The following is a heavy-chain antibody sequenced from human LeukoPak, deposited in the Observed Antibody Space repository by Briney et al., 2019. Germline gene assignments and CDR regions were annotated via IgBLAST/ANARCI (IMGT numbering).Heavy chain of an antibody. CDR1: GGSFSGYY. V-gene: IGHV4-34*01. CDR2: INHSGST. Sequence: SETLSLTCAVYGGSFSGYYWSWIRQPPGKGLEWIGEINHSGSTNYNPSLKSRVTISVDTSKNQFSLKLSSVTAADTAVHYCARSGWLRLQLRKRFDYWGQGTLVTVSS. J-gene: IGHJ4*02. CDR3: ARSGWLRLQLRKRFDY. D-gene: IGHD5-12*01.